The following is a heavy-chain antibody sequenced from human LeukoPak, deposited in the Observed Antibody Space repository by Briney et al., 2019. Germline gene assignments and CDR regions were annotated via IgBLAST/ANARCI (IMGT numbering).Heavy chain of an antibody. CDR3: ARESLGPPYYFDY. J-gene: IGHJ4*02. D-gene: IGHD1-26*01. CDR1: GGSISTGTDY. V-gene: IGHV4-61*02. Sequence: SETLSLNCTVSGGSISTGTDYWSWIGQPAGKGLEWIGRIYTSGSTNYNPSLKSRVTISVDTSKNQFSLKLSSVTAADTAVYYCARESLGPPYYFDYWGQGTLVTVSS. CDR2: IYTSGST.